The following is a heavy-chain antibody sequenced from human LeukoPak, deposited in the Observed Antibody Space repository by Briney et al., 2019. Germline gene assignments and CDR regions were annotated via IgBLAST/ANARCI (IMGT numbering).Heavy chain of an antibody. D-gene: IGHD1-26*01. Sequence: GGSLRLSCAASGFTFSSYVMSWVRQAPGKGLEWVSAISGSGGSTYYADSVKGRFTISRDNSKNTLYLQMNSLRAEDTAVYYCAKGQKWELPEAYYYYGMDVWGQGTTVTVSS. V-gene: IGHV3-23*01. CDR1: GFTFSSYV. J-gene: IGHJ6*02. CDR3: AKGQKWELPEAYYYYGMDV. CDR2: ISGSGGST.